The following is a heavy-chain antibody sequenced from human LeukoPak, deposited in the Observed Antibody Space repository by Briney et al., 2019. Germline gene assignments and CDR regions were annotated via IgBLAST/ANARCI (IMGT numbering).Heavy chain of an antibody. J-gene: IGHJ4*02. V-gene: IGHV3-23*01. CDR2: ISGSGGST. CDR3: AKGPNYDFWSGYSDFDY. CDR1: GFTFSSYA. Sequence: GGSLRLSCAASGFTFSSYAVSWVRQAPGKGLEWVSAISGSGGSTYYADSVKGRFTISRDNSKNTLYLQMNSLRAEDTAVYYCAKGPNYDFWSGYSDFDYWGQGTLVTVSS. D-gene: IGHD3-3*01.